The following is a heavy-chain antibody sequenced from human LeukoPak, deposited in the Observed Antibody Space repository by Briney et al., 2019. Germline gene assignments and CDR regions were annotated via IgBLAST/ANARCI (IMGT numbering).Heavy chain of an antibody. CDR2: ISSSSSYI. J-gene: IGHJ3*02. Sequence: GGSLRLSCAASGFTFSSYSMNWVRQAPGKGLEWVSSISSSSSYIYYADSVKGRFTISRDNAKNSLYLQMNSLRAEDTAVYYCARNASGSYYSDAFDIWGQGTMVTVSP. CDR1: GFTFSSYS. D-gene: IGHD3-10*01. CDR3: ARNASGSYYSDAFDI. V-gene: IGHV3-21*01.